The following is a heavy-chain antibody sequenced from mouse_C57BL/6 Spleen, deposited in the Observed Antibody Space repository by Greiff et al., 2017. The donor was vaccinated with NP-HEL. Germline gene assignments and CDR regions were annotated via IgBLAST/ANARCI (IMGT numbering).Heavy chain of an antibody. CDR1: GFNIKDDY. V-gene: IGHV14-4*01. J-gene: IGHJ3*01. CDR3: TRSGPFAY. Sequence: VQLKQSGAELVRPGASVKLSCTASGFNIKDDYMHWVKQRPEQGLEWIGWIDPENGDTEYASKFQGKATITADTASNTAYLQLSSLTSEDTAVYYCTRSGPFAYWGQGTLVTVSA. CDR2: IDPENGDT. D-gene: IGHD4-1*01.